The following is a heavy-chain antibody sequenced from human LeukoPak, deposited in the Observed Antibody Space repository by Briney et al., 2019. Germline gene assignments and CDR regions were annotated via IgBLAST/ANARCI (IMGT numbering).Heavy chain of an antibody. J-gene: IGHJ4*02. Sequence: GRSLRLSCAASGFTFSSYTMHWVRQAPGKGLEWVAVISYDGSNKYYADSVKGRFTISRDNSKNTLYLQMNSLRAEDTAVYYCARDWDSSFEFDYWGQGTLVTVSS. CDR3: ARDWDSSFEFDY. CDR1: GFTFSSYT. CDR2: ISYDGSNK. D-gene: IGHD3-3*01. V-gene: IGHV3-30*01.